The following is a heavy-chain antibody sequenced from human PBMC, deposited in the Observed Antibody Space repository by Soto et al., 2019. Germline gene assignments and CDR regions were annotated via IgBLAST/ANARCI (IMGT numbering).Heavy chain of an antibody. J-gene: IGHJ6*03. CDR2: IYYSGST. CDR1: GGSISSSSYY. D-gene: IGHD2-2*01. Sequence: QLQLQESGPGLVKPSETLSLTCTVSGGSISSSSYYWGWIRQPPGKGLEWIGSIYYSGSTYYNPSLKGRVTISVDTSKNQFSLKLSSVTAADTAVYYCASRHAIVVVPAAKGVYYMDVWGKGTTVTVSS. CDR3: ASRHAIVVVPAAKGVYYMDV. V-gene: IGHV4-39*01.